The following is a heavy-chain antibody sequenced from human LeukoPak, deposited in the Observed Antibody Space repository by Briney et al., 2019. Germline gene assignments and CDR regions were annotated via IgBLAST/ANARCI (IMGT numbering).Heavy chain of an antibody. J-gene: IGHJ6*03. CDR1: GGSISSYY. Sequence: SETLSLTCTVSGGSISSYYWSWIRQPPGKGLEWIGRIYTSGSTNYNPSLKSRVTMSVDTSKNQFSLKLSSVTAADTAAYYCAREVVPAAFYYYYYMDVWGKGTTVTVSS. D-gene: IGHD2-2*01. CDR3: AREVVPAAFYYYYYMDV. V-gene: IGHV4-4*07. CDR2: IYTSGST.